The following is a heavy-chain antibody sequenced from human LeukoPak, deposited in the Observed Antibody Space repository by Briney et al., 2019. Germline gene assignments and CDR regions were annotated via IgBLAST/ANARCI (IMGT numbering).Heavy chain of an antibody. CDR3: ARSFTVVTGHDAFDI. CDR2: IYHSGST. D-gene: IGHD4-23*01. Sequence: SETLSLTCAVSGGSISSSNWWSWVRQPPGKGLEWIGEIYHSGSTNYNPSLKSRVTISVDKSKNQFSLKLSSVTAADTAVYYCARSFTVVTGHDAFDIWGQGTMVTVSS. V-gene: IGHV4-4*02. J-gene: IGHJ3*02. CDR1: GGSISSSNW.